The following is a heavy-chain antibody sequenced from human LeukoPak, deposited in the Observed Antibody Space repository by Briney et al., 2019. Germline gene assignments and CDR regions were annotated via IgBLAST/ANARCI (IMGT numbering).Heavy chain of an antibody. CDR1: GLTVSSNY. J-gene: IGHJ6*02. D-gene: IGHD3-9*01. V-gene: IGHV3-53*01. CDR2: IYSGGTT. Sequence: GGSLRLSCAASGLTVSSNYMSWVRQAPGKGLEWVSVIYSGGTTYYADSVKGRFTISRDTSKNTVYLQMNSLRAEDTAVYHCARGTTDILTGYYYYGMDVWGQGTTATVSS. CDR3: ARGTTDILTGYYYYGMDV.